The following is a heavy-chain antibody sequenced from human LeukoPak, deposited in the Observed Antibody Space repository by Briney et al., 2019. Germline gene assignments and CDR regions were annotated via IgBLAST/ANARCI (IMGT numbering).Heavy chain of an antibody. CDR2: IWYDGSNK. Sequence: GGSLRLSCAASGFTFSSYGMHWVRQAPGKGLEWVAVIWYDGSNKYYADSVKGRFTISRDNSKNTLYLQMNSLRAEDTAVYYCARAPEWGRYFDYWGQGTLVTVSS. D-gene: IGHD2-8*01. CDR1: GFTFSSYG. CDR3: ARAPEWGRYFDY. V-gene: IGHV3-33*01. J-gene: IGHJ4*02.